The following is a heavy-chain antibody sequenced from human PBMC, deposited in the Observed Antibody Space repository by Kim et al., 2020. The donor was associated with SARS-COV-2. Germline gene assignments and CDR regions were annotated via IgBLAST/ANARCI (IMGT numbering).Heavy chain of an antibody. Sequence: GGSLRLSCAASGFTLSSYAMTWVRQAPGRGLEWVSEIYSAGSRTCYVDSVKGRFTISREEAKNMLYLQMNSLRAEDTAVYYCAKGYYGGNSYGCPCDYWGQGTLLTVSS. CDR1: GFTLSSYA. CDR2: IYSAGSRT. CDR3: AKGYYGGNSYGCPCDY. D-gene: IGHD4-17*01. J-gene: IGHJ4*02. V-gene: IGHV3-23*03.